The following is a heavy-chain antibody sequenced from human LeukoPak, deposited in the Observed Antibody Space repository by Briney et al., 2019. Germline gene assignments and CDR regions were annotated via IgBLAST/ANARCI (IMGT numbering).Heavy chain of an antibody. Sequence: PGGSLRLSCAASGFTFSSYGMHWVRQAPDKGLEWVAVISYDGSNKYYADSVKGRFTISRDNSKNTLYLQMNSLRAEDTAVYYCAKDRDGDSWADYWGQGTLVTVSS. CDR1: GFTFSSYG. D-gene: IGHD4-17*01. CDR3: AKDRDGDSWADY. J-gene: IGHJ4*02. V-gene: IGHV3-30*18. CDR2: ISYDGSNK.